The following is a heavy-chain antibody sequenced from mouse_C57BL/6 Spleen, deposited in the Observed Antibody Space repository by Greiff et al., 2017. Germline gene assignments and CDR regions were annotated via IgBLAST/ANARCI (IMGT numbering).Heavy chain of an antibody. J-gene: IGHJ2*01. CDR3: ANDCSSNGDSFDY. CDR1: GYTFTSYW. CDR2: IDPSDSYT. D-gene: IGHD1-1*01. V-gene: IGHV1-59*01. Sequence: QVQLQQPGAELVRPGTSVKLSCKASGYTFTSYWMHWVKQRPGQGLEWIGVIDPSDSYTNYNQKFTGKATLTVDTSSSTAYMQLSSLTSEDSAVYYCANDCSSNGDSFDYWGQGTTLTVSS.